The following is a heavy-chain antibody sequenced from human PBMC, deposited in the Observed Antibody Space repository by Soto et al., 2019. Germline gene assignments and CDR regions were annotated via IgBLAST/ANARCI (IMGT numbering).Heavy chain of an antibody. CDR1: GGSISSYY. D-gene: IGHD4-17*01. J-gene: IGHJ4*02. CDR3: ARERANFGDLEY. V-gene: IGHV4-4*07. CDR2: IYTSGTT. Sequence: LSETLSLTCTVSGGSISSYYWTWIRQPAGKGLEWIGRIYTSGTTNYNPSLRSRVTMSVDTSKSQFSLRLSSVTAADTTLYYCARERANFGDLEYWGQGALVTVSS.